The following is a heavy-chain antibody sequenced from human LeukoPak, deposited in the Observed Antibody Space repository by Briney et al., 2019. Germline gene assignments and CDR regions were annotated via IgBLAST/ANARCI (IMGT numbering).Heavy chain of an antibody. V-gene: IGHV3-7*01. CDR1: GFPFSTYW. D-gene: IGHD1/OR15-1a*01. CDR3: AGDGGQGGTIDY. J-gene: IGHJ4*02. Sequence: GGSLRLSCAASGFPFSTYWMSWVRQAPGKGLEWVANIKQDGSEKYYVDSVKGRFTISRDNAKNSLYLQMNSLRAEDTAVYYCAGDGGQGGTIDYWGQGTLVTVSS. CDR2: IKQDGSEK.